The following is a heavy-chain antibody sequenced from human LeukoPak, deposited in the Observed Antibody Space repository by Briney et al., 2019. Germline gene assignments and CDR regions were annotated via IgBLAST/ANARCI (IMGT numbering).Heavy chain of an antibody. J-gene: IGHJ4*02. CDR3: AKGGYGSGSYLDY. CDR1: GFTFDDYA. CDR2: ISWNSGSI. Sequence: GGSLRLSCAASGFTFDDYAMHWVGQAPGKGLEWVSGISWNSGSIGYADSVKGRFTISRDNAKNSLYLQMNSLRAEDTALYYCAKGGYGSGSYLDYWGQGTLVTVSS. V-gene: IGHV3-9*01. D-gene: IGHD3-10*01.